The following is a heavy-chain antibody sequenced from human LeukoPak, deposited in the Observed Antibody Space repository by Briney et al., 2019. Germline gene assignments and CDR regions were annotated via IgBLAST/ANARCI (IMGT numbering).Heavy chain of an antibody. CDR2: MSFDVNNK. D-gene: IGHD2-2*02. CDR1: GSTFSTYA. V-gene: IGHV3-30*04. J-gene: IGHJ4*02. CDR3: ARGYCTSSSCYNDY. Sequence: GGSLRLSCVTSGSTFSTYAFHWVRQAPGKGLEWVATMSFDVNNKYYADSVRGRFTISRDNSKNTLYLQMNSLRAEDAAVYSCARGYCTSSSCYNDYWGQGTLVTVSS.